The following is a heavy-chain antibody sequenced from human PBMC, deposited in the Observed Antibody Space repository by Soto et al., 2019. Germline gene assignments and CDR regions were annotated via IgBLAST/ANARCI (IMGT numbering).Heavy chain of an antibody. Sequence: QVHLVQSGAEVKKPGASVKVSCKASGYTFTSYGITWVRQAPGQGLEWMGWISAHNGNTDYAQKLQGRVIVTRDTSTSTAHMELWSLISDDTAVYYCARGRYGDYWGQGALVTVSS. V-gene: IGHV1-18*01. CDR2: ISAHNGNT. D-gene: IGHD1-1*01. J-gene: IGHJ4*02. CDR3: ARGRYGDY. CDR1: GYTFTSYG.